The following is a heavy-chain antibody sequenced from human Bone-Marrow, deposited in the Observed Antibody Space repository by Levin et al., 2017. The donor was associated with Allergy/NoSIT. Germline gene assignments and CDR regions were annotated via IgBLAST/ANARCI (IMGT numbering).Heavy chain of an antibody. CDR3: ARPSFYYDSRHLVFDV. Sequence: PGGSLRLSCQASGYRFTSYWVAWVRHMPGKGLEWMGIIYPDDSDTKYSPSFHGQVTISADKSISTAYLQWSSLKASDTAMYYCARPSFYYDSRHLVFDVWGQGTMVTVSS. D-gene: IGHD3-22*01. V-gene: IGHV5-51*01. J-gene: IGHJ3*01. CDR2: IYPDDSDT. CDR1: GYRFTSYW.